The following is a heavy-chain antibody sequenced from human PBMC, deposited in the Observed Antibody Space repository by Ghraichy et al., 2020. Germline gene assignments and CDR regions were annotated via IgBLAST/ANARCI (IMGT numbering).Heavy chain of an antibody. D-gene: IGHD2-2*01. Sequence: ASVKVSCKATGYTFSNYFMHWVRQAPGQGLEWMGKINPSSDSTNYAQNFQGRVTVTRDTSTSTVYMDLRSLRSEDTAIYYCARRGSYSGSSCPLDFWGQGTLVTVSS. J-gene: IGHJ4*02. V-gene: IGHV1-46*01. CDR3: ARRGSYSGSSCPLDF. CDR1: GYTFSNYF. CDR2: INPSSDST.